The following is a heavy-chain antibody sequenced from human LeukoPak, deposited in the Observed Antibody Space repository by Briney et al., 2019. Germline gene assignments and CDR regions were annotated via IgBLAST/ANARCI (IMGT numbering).Heavy chain of an antibody. CDR1: GGTFSSYA. D-gene: IGHD6-6*01. Sequence: SVKVSCKASGGTFSSYAISWVRQAPGQGLEWMVRIIPILGIANYAQKFQGRVTITADKSTSTAYMELSSLRSEDTAVYYCASSGSSGVYWGQGTLVTVSS. V-gene: IGHV1-69*04. CDR3: ASSGSSGVY. CDR2: IIPILGIA. J-gene: IGHJ4*02.